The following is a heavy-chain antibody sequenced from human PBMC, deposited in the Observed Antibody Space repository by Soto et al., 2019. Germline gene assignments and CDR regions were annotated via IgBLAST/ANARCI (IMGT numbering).Heavy chain of an antibody. Sequence: GGSLRLSCAASGFTFSSYSMNWVRQAPGKGLEWVSSISSSSSYIYYADSVKGRFTISRDNAKNSLYLQMNSLRAEDTAVYYCARDSSRYCSGGSCYSGYYFDYWGQGTLVTVSS. CDR2: ISSSSSYI. V-gene: IGHV3-21*01. J-gene: IGHJ4*02. CDR1: GFTFSSYS. D-gene: IGHD2-15*01. CDR3: ARDSSRYCSGGSCYSGYYFDY.